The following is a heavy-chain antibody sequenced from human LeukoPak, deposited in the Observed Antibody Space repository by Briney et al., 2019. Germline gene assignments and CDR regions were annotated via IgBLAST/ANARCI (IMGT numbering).Heavy chain of an antibody. D-gene: IGHD2-2*01. J-gene: IGHJ5*02. CDR2: IIPIFGTA. Sequence: SVKVSCKASGGTFSSYAISWVRQAPGQGLEWMGGIIPIFGTANYAQKFQGRVTITADESTSTAYMELSSLRSEDTAVYYCARGKDQLLLGWFVPWGQGTLVTVSS. CDR3: ARGKDQLLLGWFVP. CDR1: GGTFSSYA. V-gene: IGHV1-69*13.